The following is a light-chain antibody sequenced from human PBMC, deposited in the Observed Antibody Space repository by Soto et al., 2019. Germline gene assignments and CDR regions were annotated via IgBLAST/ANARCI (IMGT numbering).Light chain of an antibody. Sequence: QSVLTQPASVSGSPGQSITISCTGTTSDIDLCDLVSWYRQSPGKAPKLIIYGVSKRPSGVSDRFSGSKSGNTASLTISGLQAEDEADYYCCSYAGFTTYVFGSGTKVTVL. CDR3: CSYAGFTTYV. CDR1: TSDIDLCDL. V-gene: IGLV2-23*02. J-gene: IGLJ1*01. CDR2: GVS.